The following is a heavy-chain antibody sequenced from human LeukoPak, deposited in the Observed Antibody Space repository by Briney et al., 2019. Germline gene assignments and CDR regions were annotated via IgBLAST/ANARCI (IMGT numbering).Heavy chain of an antibody. Sequence: SETLSLTCTVSGGSISGYYWSWIRQPPGSGLEWLGYIYYSGSTNYNPSLQRRVTISVDTSKNQFSLNLNSVTAADTAIYYCARGVSRISADGSFDPWGQGALVTVSS. V-gene: IGHV4-59*01. CDR1: GGSISGYY. J-gene: IGHJ5*02. D-gene: IGHD6-13*01. CDR2: IYYSGST. CDR3: ARGVSRISADGSFDP.